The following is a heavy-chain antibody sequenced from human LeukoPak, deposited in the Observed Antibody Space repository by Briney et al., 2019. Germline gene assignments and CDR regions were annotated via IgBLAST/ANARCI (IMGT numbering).Heavy chain of an antibody. J-gene: IGHJ6*02. CDR2: ISYDGSNK. V-gene: IGHV3-30-3*01. Sequence: GRSLRLSCAASGFTFSSYAMHWVRQAPGKGLEWVAVISYDGSNKYYADSVKGRFTISRDNSKNTLYLQMNSLRAEDTAVYYCARSGYSYGYYGSYYYYYYGMDVWGQGTTVTVSS. D-gene: IGHD5-18*01. CDR1: GFTFSSYA. CDR3: ARSGYSYGYYGSYYYYYYGMDV.